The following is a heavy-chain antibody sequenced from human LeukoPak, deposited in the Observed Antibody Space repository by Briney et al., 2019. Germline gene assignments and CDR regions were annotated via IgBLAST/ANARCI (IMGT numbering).Heavy chain of an antibody. CDR1: GYTFTGYY. CDR2: INPNSGGT. D-gene: IGHD3-3*01. CDR3: AGLDYDFWSGYHYEDWFDP. J-gene: IGHJ5*02. Sequence: ASVKVSCKASGYTFTGYYMHWVRQAPGKGLEWMGWINPNSGGTNYARKFQGRVTMTRDTSISTAYMELSRLRSGDTAVYYCAGLDYDFWSGYHYEDWFDPWGQGTLVTVSS. V-gene: IGHV1-2*02.